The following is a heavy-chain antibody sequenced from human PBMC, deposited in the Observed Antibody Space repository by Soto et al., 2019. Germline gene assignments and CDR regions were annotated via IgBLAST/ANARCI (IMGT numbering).Heavy chain of an antibody. D-gene: IGHD1-26*01. CDR3: ARDPEGAHVFAFDY. Sequence: QVQLVESGGGVVQPGRSLRLSCAASGFTFSSYGMHWVRQAPGKGLEWVAVIWYDGSNKYYADSVKGRFTISRDNSKNTLYLQMNSLRAEDTAVYYCARDPEGAHVFAFDYWGQGTLVTVSS. V-gene: IGHV3-33*01. J-gene: IGHJ4*02. CDR2: IWYDGSNK. CDR1: GFTFSSYG.